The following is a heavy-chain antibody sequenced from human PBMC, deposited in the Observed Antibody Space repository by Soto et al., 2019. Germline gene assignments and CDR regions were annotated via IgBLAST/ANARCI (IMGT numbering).Heavy chain of an antibody. J-gene: IGHJ4*02. CDR3: AKEVIASRSPPNS. V-gene: IGHV3-30*18. Sequence: TGGSLRLSCEASGFTFSSYGMHWVRQAPGKGLEWVAVISFDGINKYYADSLKGRFTISRDNSKNTLYLQMNSLRAEDTAVYYCAKEVIASRSPPNSWGQGTLVTVSS. CDR2: ISFDGINK. D-gene: IGHD6-6*01. CDR1: GFTFSSYG.